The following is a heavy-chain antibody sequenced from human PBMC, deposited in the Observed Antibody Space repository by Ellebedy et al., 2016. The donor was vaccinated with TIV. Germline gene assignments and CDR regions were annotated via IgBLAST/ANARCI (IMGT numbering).Heavy chain of an antibody. V-gene: IGHV4-59*08. CDR2: IHNSGST. CDR1: GGAINNDY. J-gene: IGHJ3*02. D-gene: IGHD6-13*01. Sequence: SETLSLTCTVSGGAINNDYWNWIRQPPGKGLEWIGYIHNSGSTNPNPSLKSRLTISVDTSKNQFSLRLSSVTAADTAVYYCARLTLDSSSWYDAFDIWGQGTMVTVSS. CDR3: ARLTLDSSSWYDAFDI.